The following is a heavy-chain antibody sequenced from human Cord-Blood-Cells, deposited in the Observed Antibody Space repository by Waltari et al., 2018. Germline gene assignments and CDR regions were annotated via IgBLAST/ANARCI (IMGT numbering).Heavy chain of an antibody. CDR3: ARRCSSTICYDAFDI. J-gene: IGHJ3*02. V-gene: IGHV1-69*01. CDR2: IIPILGTA. CDR1: GGTFSSYA. D-gene: IGHD2-2*01. Sequence: QVQLVQSGAEVKKPGSSVKVSCKASGGTFSSYAISWVRQAPGQGLEWMGGIIPILGTANYAQKFQDRVTITADESTSTAYMELSSLRSEDTAVYYCARRCSSTICYDAFDIWGQGTMVTVSS.